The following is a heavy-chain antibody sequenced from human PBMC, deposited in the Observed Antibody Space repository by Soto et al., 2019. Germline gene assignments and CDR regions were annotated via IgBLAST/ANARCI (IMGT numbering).Heavy chain of an antibody. J-gene: IGHJ5*02. CDR3: ARDLVLLGATDPGGWFDP. D-gene: IGHD1-26*01. CDR2: INSDGSST. CDR1: GFTFSSYW. Sequence: EVQLVESGGGLVQPGGSLRLSCAASGFTFSSYWMHWVRQAPGKGLVWVSRINSDGSSTSYADCVKGRFTISRDNAKNTLYLQMNSLRAEDTAVYYCARDLVLLGATDPGGWFDPWGQGTLVTVSS. V-gene: IGHV3-74*01.